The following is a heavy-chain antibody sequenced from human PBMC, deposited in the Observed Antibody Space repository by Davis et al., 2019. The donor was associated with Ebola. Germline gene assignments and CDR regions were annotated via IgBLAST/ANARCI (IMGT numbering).Heavy chain of an antibody. CDR1: GFIFSNYW. J-gene: IGHJ4*02. CDR2: INGDGSTT. Sequence: PGGSLRLSCAASGFIFSNYWMHWVRQAPGKGLVWVSRINGDGSTTNYADSVKGRFTISRDNSKNTLYLQMNSLRAEDTAVYYCTRDPVETTPLDYWGQGTLVTVSS. V-gene: IGHV3-74*01. D-gene: IGHD1-7*01. CDR3: TRDPVETTPLDY.